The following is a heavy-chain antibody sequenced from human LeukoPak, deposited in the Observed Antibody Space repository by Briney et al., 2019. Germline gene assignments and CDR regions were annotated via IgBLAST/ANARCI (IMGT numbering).Heavy chain of an antibody. CDR1: GFTFSDFG. Sequence: GGCLRLSCAASGFTFSDFGIHWVRPAPGKGLEWVAVLSPHGNYEYYADSVQGRFTISRDDSKNTVFLQMNSLRDEDTAVYYCARDWIDRSLDYWGQGTLVTVSS. J-gene: IGHJ4*02. CDR2: LSPHGNYE. V-gene: IGHV3-33*01. D-gene: IGHD2-2*03. CDR3: ARDWIDRSLDY.